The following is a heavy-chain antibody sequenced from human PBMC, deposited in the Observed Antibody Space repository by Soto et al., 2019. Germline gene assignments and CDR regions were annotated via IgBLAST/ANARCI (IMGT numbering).Heavy chain of an antibody. CDR3: AKGYTAMARNFDY. CDR1: GFTFSSYG. Sequence: QVQLVESGGGVVQPGRSLRLSCAASGFTFSSYGMHWVRQAPGKGLEWVAVISYDGSNKYYADSVKGRFTISRDNSKNTLYLQMNSLRAEDTAVYYCAKGYTAMARNFDYWGQGTLVTVSS. V-gene: IGHV3-30*18. J-gene: IGHJ4*02. CDR2: ISYDGSNK. D-gene: IGHD5-18*01.